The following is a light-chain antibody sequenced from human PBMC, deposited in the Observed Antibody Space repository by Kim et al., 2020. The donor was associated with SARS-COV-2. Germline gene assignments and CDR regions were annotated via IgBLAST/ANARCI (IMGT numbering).Light chain of an antibody. CDR3: CSYAGSPPYV. V-gene: IGLV2-11*01. CDR2: DVT. Sequence: QSALTQPRSVSGSPGQSVTISCTGTSSDVGGYNYVYWYQQHPGKAPKLMIYDVTERPSGVPDRFSASKSGNTASLTISGLQDEDEADYYCCSYAGSPPYVVGTGTKVTVL. CDR1: SSDVGGYNY. J-gene: IGLJ1*01.